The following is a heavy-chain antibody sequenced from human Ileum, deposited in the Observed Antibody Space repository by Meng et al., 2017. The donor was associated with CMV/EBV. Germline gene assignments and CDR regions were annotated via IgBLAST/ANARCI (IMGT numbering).Heavy chain of an antibody. CDR3: ARENWVYDY. Sequence: QLVQFGTELKKPGASVKVSCKASGNIFTGYYMHWVRQAPGQGLEWVGCINLNSGVIDFAQKFQGRITLTRDTSITTAYMELTRLIYDDTAVYYCARENWVYDYWGQGTLVTVSS. CDR1: GNIFTGYY. J-gene: IGHJ4*02. D-gene: IGHD7-27*01. CDR2: INLNSGVI. V-gene: IGHV1-2*02.